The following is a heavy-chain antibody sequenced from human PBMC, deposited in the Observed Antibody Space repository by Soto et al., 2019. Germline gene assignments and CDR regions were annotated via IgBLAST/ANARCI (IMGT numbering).Heavy chain of an antibody. CDR1: GDTFSSYT. J-gene: IGHJ4*02. V-gene: IGHV1-69*02. CDR3: APSCGSGSQAFDH. D-gene: IGHD3-10*01. Sequence: QVHLVQSGPELKKPGSSVRVSCKASGDTFSSYTINWVRQAPGLGLEWMGRTIPILSMSNYALKFQGRLTXTXEXXPSAAYMERSSLRSEDTAMYYGAPSCGSGSQAFDHWGQGALVTVSS. CDR2: TIPILSMS.